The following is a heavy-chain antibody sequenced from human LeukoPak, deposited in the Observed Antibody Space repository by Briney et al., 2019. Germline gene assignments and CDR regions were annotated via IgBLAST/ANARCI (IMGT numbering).Heavy chain of an antibody. CDR2: ISWNSGSI. Sequence: GRSLRLSCAASGFTFDDYAMHWVRQAPGKGLEWVSGISWNSGSIGYADSVKGRFTISRDNAKNSLYLQMNSLRAEDTALYYCAKDMGIVGALDAFDIWGQGTMVTVSS. V-gene: IGHV3-9*01. J-gene: IGHJ3*02. CDR3: AKDMGIVGALDAFDI. D-gene: IGHD1-26*01. CDR1: GFTFDDYA.